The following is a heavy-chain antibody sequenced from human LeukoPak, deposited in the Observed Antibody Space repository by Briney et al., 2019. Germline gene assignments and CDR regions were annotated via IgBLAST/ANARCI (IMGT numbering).Heavy chain of an antibody. CDR1: GGSISGYY. CDR3: VRGYSGYPYYLDY. Sequence: SETLSLTCTVSGGSISGYYWTWIRQPPGKGLEWIGYISYSGSTSSHPSLKSRVTIALDMSKSQFSLKLTSVTAADTAVYYCVRGYSGYPYYLDYWGQGTLVTVSS. D-gene: IGHD5-12*01. J-gene: IGHJ4*02. CDR2: ISYSGST. V-gene: IGHV4-59*08.